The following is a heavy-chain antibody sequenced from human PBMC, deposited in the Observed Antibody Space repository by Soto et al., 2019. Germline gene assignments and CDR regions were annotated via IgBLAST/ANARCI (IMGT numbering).Heavy chain of an antibody. V-gene: IGHV4-59*01. D-gene: IGHD3-22*01. CDR2: IYYSGST. Sequence: NPSETLSLTCTVSGGSISSYYWSWIRQPPGKGLEWIGYIYYSGSTNYNPSLKSRVTISVDTSKNQFSLKLSSVTAADTAVYYCARYHDSSGYYPSFDYWGQGTLVTVSS. CDR3: ARYHDSSGYYPSFDY. CDR1: GGSISSYY. J-gene: IGHJ4*02.